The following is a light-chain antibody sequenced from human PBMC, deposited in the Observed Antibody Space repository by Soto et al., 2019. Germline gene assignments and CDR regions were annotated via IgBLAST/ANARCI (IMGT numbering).Light chain of an antibody. V-gene: IGKV3D-20*02. J-gene: IGKJ3*01. Sequence: EIVFTQSPGTLSLSPGEGVTLSCSAGQIVTSSQLAWYQQKPGQAPRLLVFGASSRVLGIPVRFSGSGSGTDLTLTISSLEPEDFAVYYCQQRSNWPPFTFGPGTKVDIK. CDR3: QQRSNWPPFT. CDR1: QIVTSSQ. CDR2: GAS.